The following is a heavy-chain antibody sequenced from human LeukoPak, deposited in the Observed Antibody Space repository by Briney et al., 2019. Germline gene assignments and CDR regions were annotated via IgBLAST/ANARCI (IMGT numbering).Heavy chain of an antibody. J-gene: IGHJ3*02. CDR1: GYTFTSYG. CDR2: ISAYNGNT. Sequence: ASVKVSCKASGYTFTSYGISWVRQAPGQGLEWMGWISAYNGNTNYAQKLQGRVTMTTDTSTSTAYMELRSLRSDDTAVYYCARDGGYYYDSSATYGDDAFDIWDQGTMVTVSS. V-gene: IGHV1-18*01. D-gene: IGHD3-22*01. CDR3: ARDGGYYYDSSATYGDDAFDI.